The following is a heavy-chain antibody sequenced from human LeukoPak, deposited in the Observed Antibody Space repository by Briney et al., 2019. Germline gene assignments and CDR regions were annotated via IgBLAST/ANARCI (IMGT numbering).Heavy chain of an antibody. Sequence: GGSLRLSCAASGLAFSSYEMNWVRQAPGKGLEWVSSISSRSSQIYYADSVKGRFTISRDNAKNSLYLQMNSLRAEDTAVYYCARYSSGFDYWGQGTLVTVSS. CDR3: ARYSSGFDY. V-gene: IGHV3-21*01. J-gene: IGHJ4*02. CDR2: ISSRSSQI. D-gene: IGHD3-22*01. CDR1: GLAFSSYE.